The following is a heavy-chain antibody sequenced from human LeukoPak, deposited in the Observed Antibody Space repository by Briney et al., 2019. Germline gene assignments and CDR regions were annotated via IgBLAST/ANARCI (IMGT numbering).Heavy chain of an antibody. CDR3: ARSKSDGYSYGLGWGHWFDP. D-gene: IGHD5-18*01. CDR2: INPNSGGT. CDR1: GYTFTVYY. V-gene: IGHV1-2*02. J-gene: IGHJ5*02. Sequence: ASVTVSFKASGYTFTVYYMHWVRQAPGQGLEWMGWINPNSGGTNYPQKFQGRVTMTSDTSISTAYMELSRLRSDDTAVYYCARSKSDGYSYGLGWGHWFDPWGQGTLVTVSS.